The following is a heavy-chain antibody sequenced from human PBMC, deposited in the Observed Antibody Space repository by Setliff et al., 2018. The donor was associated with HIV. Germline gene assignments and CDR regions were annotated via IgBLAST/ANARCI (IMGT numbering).Heavy chain of an antibody. J-gene: IGHJ5*02. V-gene: IGHV3-7*01. CDR2: INQDGSEK. CDR1: GFTFSSYW. Sequence: GGSLRLSCAASGFTFSSYWMSWVRQAPGKGRVWVANINQDGSEKYYVDSVKGRFTISRDNAKNSLYLQMNSLRAEDTAVYYCARADVESFLPDWFDPWGRGTLVTVSS. CDR3: ARADVESFLPDWFDP.